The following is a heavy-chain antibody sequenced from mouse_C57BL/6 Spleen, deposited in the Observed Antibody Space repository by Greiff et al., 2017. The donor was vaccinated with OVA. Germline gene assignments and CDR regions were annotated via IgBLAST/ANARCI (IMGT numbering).Heavy chain of an antibody. J-gene: IGHJ3*01. V-gene: IGHV1-50*01. CDR1: GYTFTSYW. CDR3: ARLGYYGSSGFAY. CDR2: IDPSDSYT. D-gene: IGHD1-1*01. Sequence: QVQLQQPGAALVKPGASVKLSCKASGYTFTSYWMQWVKQRPGQGLEWIGEIDPSDSYTNYNQKFKGKATLTVDTSSSTAYMQLSSLTSEDSAVYYCARLGYYGSSGFAYWGQGTLVTVSA.